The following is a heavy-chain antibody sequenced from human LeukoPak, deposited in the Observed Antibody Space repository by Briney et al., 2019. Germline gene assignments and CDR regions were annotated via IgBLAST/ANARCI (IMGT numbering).Heavy chain of an antibody. V-gene: IGHV4-34*01. D-gene: IGHD3-9*01. CDR1: GGSFSGYY. CDR2: INHSGST. Sequence: PSETLSLTCAVYGGSFSGYYWSWIRQPPGKGLEWIGEINHSGSTNYNPSLKSRVTISVDTSKNQFSLKLSSVTAADTAVYYCARGRYYDILTGYYPFDYWGQGTLVTVSS. CDR3: ARGRYYDILTGYYPFDY. J-gene: IGHJ4*02.